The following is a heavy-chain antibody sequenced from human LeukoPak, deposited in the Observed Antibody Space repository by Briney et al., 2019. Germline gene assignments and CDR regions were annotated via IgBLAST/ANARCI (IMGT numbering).Heavy chain of an antibody. D-gene: IGHD3-22*01. CDR2: ISYDGSNK. J-gene: IGHJ4*02. CDR3: AREGTMIVVVIPPDY. CDR1: GFTFSSYA. V-gene: IGHV3-30*04. Sequence: GRSLRLSCAASGFTFSSYAMHWVRQAPGKGLEWVAVISYDGSNKYYADSVKGRFTISRDNSKNTLYLQMNSLRAEDTAVYYCAREGTMIVVVIPPDYWGQGTLVTVSS.